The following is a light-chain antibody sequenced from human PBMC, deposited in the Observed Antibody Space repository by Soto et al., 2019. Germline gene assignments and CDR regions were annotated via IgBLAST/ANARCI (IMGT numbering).Light chain of an antibody. Sequence: DIQMTKSPSSLSASLCDRVTITCRASQSISSYLNWYQQKPGKAPKLLIYAASSLQSGVPSRFSGSGSGTDFTLTISSRQPEDFATYYCQQSYSTPWTFGQGTKVDI. CDR1: QSISSY. CDR2: AAS. V-gene: IGKV1-39*01. J-gene: IGKJ1*01. CDR3: QQSYSTPWT.